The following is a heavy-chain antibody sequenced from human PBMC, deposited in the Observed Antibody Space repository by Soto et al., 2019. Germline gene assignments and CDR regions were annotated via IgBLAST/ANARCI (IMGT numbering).Heavy chain of an antibody. J-gene: IGHJ4*02. V-gene: IGHV3-11*01. Sequence: GGSLRLSCAASGFTFSDYYMSWIRQAPGKGLEWVSYISSGSTIYYADSVKGRFTISRDNAKNSLYLQMNSLRAEDTAVYYCAREVATGEAFDYWGQGTLVTVSS. CDR3: AREVATGEAFDY. D-gene: IGHD5-12*01. CDR2: ISSGSTI. CDR1: GFTFSDYY.